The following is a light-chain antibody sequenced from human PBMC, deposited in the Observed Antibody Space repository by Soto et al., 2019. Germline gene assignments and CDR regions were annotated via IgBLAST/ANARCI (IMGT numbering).Light chain of an antibody. J-gene: IGLJ1*01. CDR1: SSDVGGHYY. Sequence: QSVLTQPASVSGSPGQSITISCTGTSSDVGGHYYVSWYQHHPGKAPKLMIYEVSNRPSGVSNRFSGSKSGNTASLTISGFQAEDEGDYYRSSYSSSSTLLFGPGTKLTVL. V-gene: IGLV2-14*01. CDR3: SSYSSSSTLL. CDR2: EVS.